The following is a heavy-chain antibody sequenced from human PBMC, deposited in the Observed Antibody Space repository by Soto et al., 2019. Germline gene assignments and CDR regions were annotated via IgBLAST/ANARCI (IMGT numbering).Heavy chain of an antibody. V-gene: IGHV3-7*01. CDR2: IKQDGSEK. Sequence: GGSLRLSCAASGFTFSSYGMHWVRQAPGKGLEWVANIKQDGSEKYYVDSVKGRFTISRDNAKNSLYLQMNSLRAEDTAVYYCSRDYPNWGSYRYRIFDYWGQGTLVTVSS. CDR1: GFTFSSYG. CDR3: SRDYPNWGSYRYRIFDY. D-gene: IGHD3-16*02. J-gene: IGHJ4*02.